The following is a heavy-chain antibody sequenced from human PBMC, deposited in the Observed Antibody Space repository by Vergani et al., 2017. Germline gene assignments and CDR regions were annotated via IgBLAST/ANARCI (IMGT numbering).Heavy chain of an antibody. CDR2: IDPSDSYT. D-gene: IGHD6-13*01. J-gene: IGHJ5*02. CDR3: AXLASGIAATGDYNWFDP. Sequence: EVQLVQSGAEVKKPGESLRISCKGSGYSFTSYWISWVRQMPGKGLEWMGRIDPSDSYTNYSPSFLGHVTISADKSISTAYLQWSSLKASDTAMYYCAXLASGIAATGDYNWFDPWGQGTLVTVSS. V-gene: IGHV5-10-1*03. CDR1: GYSFTSYW.